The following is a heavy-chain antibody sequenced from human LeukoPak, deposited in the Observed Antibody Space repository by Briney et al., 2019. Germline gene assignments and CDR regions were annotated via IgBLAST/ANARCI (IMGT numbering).Heavy chain of an antibody. CDR2: ISAFNANT. Sequence: ASVKVSCKASGYTFSNHGITWVRQAPGQGLEWMGWISAFNANTHYAQNFQGRVTMTTDASTSTAYMEVRGLISDDTAVYYCVRHYYDSGTAKGYFQHWGQGTLVTVSS. CDR3: VRHYYDSGTAKGYFQH. V-gene: IGHV1-18*01. J-gene: IGHJ1*01. CDR1: GYTFSNHG. D-gene: IGHD3-10*01.